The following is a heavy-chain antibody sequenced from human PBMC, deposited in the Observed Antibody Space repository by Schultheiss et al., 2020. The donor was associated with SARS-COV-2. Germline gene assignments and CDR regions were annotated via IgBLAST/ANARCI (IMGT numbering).Heavy chain of an antibody. J-gene: IGHJ4*02. Sequence: GGSLRLSCAASGFTFSNAWMSWVRQAPGKGLEWVGRIKSKTDGGTTDYAAPVKGRFTISRDDSKNTLYLQMNSLKTEDTAVYYCTTDLRYCSSTSCYRIDYWGQGTLVTVSS. D-gene: IGHD2-2*01. CDR2: IKSKTDGGTT. CDR1: GFTFSNAW. V-gene: IGHV3-15*01. CDR3: TTDLRYCSSTSCYRIDY.